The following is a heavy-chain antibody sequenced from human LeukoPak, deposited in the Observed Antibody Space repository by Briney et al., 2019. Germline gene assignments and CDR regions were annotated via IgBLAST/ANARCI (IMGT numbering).Heavy chain of an antibody. J-gene: IGHJ3*02. CDR2: ISYDGVNK. D-gene: IGHD3-10*01. CDR3: AKVRVRGVIIDAFDI. CDR1: GFSFSNYG. V-gene: IGHV3-30*18. Sequence: GRSLRLSCAASGFSFSNYGLYWVRQAPGKGLEWVAVISYDGVNKYYADSVQGRFTISRDNSENTVYLQMNSLRAEDTAVYYCAKVRVRGVIIDAFDIWGQGTMVTVSS.